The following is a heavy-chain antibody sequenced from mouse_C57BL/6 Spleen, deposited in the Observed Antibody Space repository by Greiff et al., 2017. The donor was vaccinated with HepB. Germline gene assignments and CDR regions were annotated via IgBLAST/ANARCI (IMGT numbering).Heavy chain of an antibody. CDR2: ISSGSSTI. V-gene: IGHV5-17*01. CDR3: AKKTPYYAMDY. J-gene: IGHJ4*01. Sequence: EVHLVESGGGLVKPGGSLKLSCAASGFTFSDYGMHWVRQAPEKGLEWVAYISSGSSTIYYADTVKGRFTISRDNAKNTLFLQMTSLRSEDTAMYYCAKKTPYYAMDYWGQGTSVTVSS. CDR1: GFTFSDYG.